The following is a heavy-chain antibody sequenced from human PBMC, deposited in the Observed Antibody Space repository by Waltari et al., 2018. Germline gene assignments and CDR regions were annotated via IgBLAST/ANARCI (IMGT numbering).Heavy chain of an antibody. CDR3: ARVFSGQTQEEDAFDI. V-gene: IGHV1-8*03. J-gene: IGHJ3*02. Sequence: QVQLVQSGAEVKKPGASVKVSCKASGYTFTSYDINWVRQATGQGLDWVGWLNPTCGNTGYAQKFQGRVSITMNTSISTAYMGLGSLRSEDTTVYYCARVFSGQTQEEDAFDIWGQGTMVTVSS. D-gene: IGHD3-9*01. CDR1: GYTFTSYD. CDR2: LNPTCGNT.